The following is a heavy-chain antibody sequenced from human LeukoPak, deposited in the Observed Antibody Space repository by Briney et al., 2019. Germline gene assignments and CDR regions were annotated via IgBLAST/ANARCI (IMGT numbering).Heavy chain of an antibody. CDR3: AIGDSPYYYYYMDV. J-gene: IGHJ6*03. CDR2: INHSGST. V-gene: IGHV4-34*01. CDR1: GGSFSGYY. D-gene: IGHD4-17*01. Sequence: ETLSLTCAVYGGSFSGYYWSWIRQPPGKGLEWIGEINHSGSTNYNPSLKSRVTISVDTSKNQFSLKLSSVTAADTAVYYCAIGDSPYYYYYMDVWGKGTTVTVSS.